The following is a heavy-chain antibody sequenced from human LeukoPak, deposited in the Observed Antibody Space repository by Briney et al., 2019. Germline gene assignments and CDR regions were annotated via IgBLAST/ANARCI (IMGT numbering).Heavy chain of an antibody. CDR3: AKGAGGSVSNYPYF. CDR2: VYPGDSDT. J-gene: IGHJ4*02. V-gene: IGHV5-51*01. D-gene: IGHD3-10*01. Sequence: GESLKISCKASGYSFITHWIAWVRQTPGKGLEWMGIVYPGDSDTKYSPSFQGQVTISADKSISTAYLQWSSLKASDTAMYYCAKGAGGSVSNYPYFWGQGTLVTVSS. CDR1: GYSFITHW.